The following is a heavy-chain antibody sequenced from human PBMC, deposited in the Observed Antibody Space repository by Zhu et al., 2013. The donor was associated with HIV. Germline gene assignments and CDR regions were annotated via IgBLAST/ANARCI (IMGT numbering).Heavy chain of an antibody. V-gene: IGHV1-2*02. CDR3: ARDLDGWNYVYNWFDS. Sequence: QVQLVQSGAEVKKPGASVKVSCKASGYTFTGYYMHWVRQAPGQGLEWMGWINPNSGGTNYAQKFQGRVTMTRDTSISTAYMELSRLRSDDTAVYYCARDLDGWNYVYNWFDSWGQGTLVTVSS. CDR2: INPNSGGT. CDR1: GYTFTGYY. D-gene: IGHD1-7*01. J-gene: IGHJ5*01.